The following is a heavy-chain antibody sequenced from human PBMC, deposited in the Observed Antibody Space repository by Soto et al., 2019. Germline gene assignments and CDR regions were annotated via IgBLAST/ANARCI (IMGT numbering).Heavy chain of an antibody. J-gene: IGHJ6*02. CDR2: ISYDGSNK. Sequence: VGSLRLSCAASGFTFSSYGMHWVRQAPGKGLEWVAVISYDGSNKYYADSVKGRFTISRDNSKNTLYLQMNSLRAEDTAVYYCAKEGWHCSSTSCYSSGMDVWGQGTTVTVSS. V-gene: IGHV3-30*18. D-gene: IGHD2-2*01. CDR3: AKEGWHCSSTSCYSSGMDV. CDR1: GFTFSSYG.